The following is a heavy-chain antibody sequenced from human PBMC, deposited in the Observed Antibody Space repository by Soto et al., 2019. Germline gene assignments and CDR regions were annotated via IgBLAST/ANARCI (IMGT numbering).Heavy chain of an antibody. D-gene: IGHD6-13*01. CDR3: ARHDRSSSLNYFDY. J-gene: IGHJ4*02. Sequence: QLQLQESGPGLVKPSETLSLTCTVSGGSISSSSYYWGWIRQPPGKGLEWIGSIYYSGSTYYNPSLKSRVTISVDTSKNQFSLKLSSVTAADTAVYYCARHDRSSSLNYFDYWGQGTLVTVSS. V-gene: IGHV4-39*01. CDR2: IYYSGST. CDR1: GGSISSSSYY.